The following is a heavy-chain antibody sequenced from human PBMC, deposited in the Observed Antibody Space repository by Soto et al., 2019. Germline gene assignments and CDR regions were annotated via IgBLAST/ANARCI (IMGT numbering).Heavy chain of an antibody. CDR3: VRGSGAKLSSS. CDR2: IVPIYRTA. D-gene: IGHD6-13*01. V-gene: IGHV1-69*13. Sequence: SVEVSCKASGGTFSSYRSNWVRQAPGQGLEWVGWIVPIYRTADYAQKFQGRVTITADESARTSYMELRSLKSQDTAVYYCVRGSGAKLSSSWGQGTLVTVYS. CDR1: GGTFSSYR. J-gene: IGHJ4*02.